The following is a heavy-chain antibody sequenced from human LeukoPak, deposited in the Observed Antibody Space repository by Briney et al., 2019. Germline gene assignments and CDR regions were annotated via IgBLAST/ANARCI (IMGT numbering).Heavy chain of an antibody. CDR1: GFTFSSYE. CDR2: ISSSGSTI. J-gene: IGHJ5*02. V-gene: IGHV3-48*03. D-gene: IGHD2/OR15-2a*01. Sequence: GGSLRLSCAASGFTFSSYEMNWVRQGPGKGLERVSYISSSGSTIYYAYSVKGRFTISRDNAKNSLYLQMNSLRAEDTAVYYCASLSIRRALRRREDNWFDPWGQGTLVTVSS. CDR3: ASLSIRRALRRREDNWFDP.